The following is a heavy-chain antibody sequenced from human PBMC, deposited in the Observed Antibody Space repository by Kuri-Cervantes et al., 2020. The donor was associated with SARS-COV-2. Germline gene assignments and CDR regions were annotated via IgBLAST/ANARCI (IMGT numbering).Heavy chain of an antibody. V-gene: IGHV5-51*01. CDR1: GYTFNNYW. Sequence: KVSCKGSGYTFNNYWIGWVRQMPGKGLEWMGIIYPGDSDTRYSPSFQGQVTISADKSISTAFLQWSSLKASDTAMYYCARRAYGEQVDYYYMDVWGKGATVTVSS. D-gene: IGHD4-17*01. CDR2: IYPGDSDT. CDR3: ARRAYGEQVDYYYMDV. J-gene: IGHJ6*03.